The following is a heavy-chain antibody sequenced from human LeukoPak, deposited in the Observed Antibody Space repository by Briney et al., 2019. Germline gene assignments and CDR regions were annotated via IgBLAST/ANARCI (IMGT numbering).Heavy chain of an antibody. CDR3: ARGVYGSGSYRFDY. CDR1: GFTFSSYS. Sequence: GGSLRLSCAASGFTFSSYSMNWVRQAPGKGLEWVSYISSSSSTIYYADSVKGRFTISRDNAKNSLYLQMNSLRAEDTAVYYCARGVYGSGSYRFDYWGQGTLVTVSS. V-gene: IGHV3-48*01. D-gene: IGHD3-10*01. J-gene: IGHJ4*02. CDR2: ISSSSSTI.